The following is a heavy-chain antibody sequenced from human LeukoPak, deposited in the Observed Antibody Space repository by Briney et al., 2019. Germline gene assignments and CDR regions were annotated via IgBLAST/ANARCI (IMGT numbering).Heavy chain of an antibody. D-gene: IGHD6-19*01. J-gene: IGHJ3*02. CDR2: IYTSGST. CDR3: AKTQGIAVAGPDAFDI. V-gene: IGHV4-61*02. Sequence: SETLSLTCTVSGGSISSGSYYWSWIRQPAGKGLEWIGRIYTSGSTNYNPSLKSRVTISVDTSKNQFSLKLSSVTAADTAVYYCAKTQGIAVAGPDAFDIWGQGTMVTVSS. CDR1: GGSISSGSYY.